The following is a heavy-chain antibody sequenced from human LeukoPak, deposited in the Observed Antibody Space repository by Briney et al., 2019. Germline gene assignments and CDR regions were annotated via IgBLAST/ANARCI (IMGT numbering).Heavy chain of an antibody. J-gene: IGHJ6*03. CDR1: GFTFSNYA. D-gene: IGHD3-3*01. Sequence: GGSLRLSCAASGFTFSNYALSWVRQAPGKGLEWVSAISGSGGSTYYADSVKGRFTISRDNSKNTLYLQMSSLRAEDTAVYYCAREVELRFLEWSYYYYMDVWGKGTTVTVSS. CDR2: ISGSGGST. V-gene: IGHV3-23*01. CDR3: AREVELRFLEWSYYYYMDV.